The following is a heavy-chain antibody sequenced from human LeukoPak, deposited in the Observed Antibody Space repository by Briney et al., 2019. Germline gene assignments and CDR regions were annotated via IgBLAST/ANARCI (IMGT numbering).Heavy chain of an antibody. V-gene: IGHV4-59*08. CDR2: IYYTGTT. CDR1: GGSISGTYY. J-gene: IGHJ3*02. D-gene: IGHD4-23*01. Sequence: SETLSLTCTVSGGSISGTYYWSWIRQPPGKGLEWIGYIYYTGTTDSNPSLKSRVTISLDTSKNQFSLNLSSVTAADTAVYYCAATVVTPLGDDAFDIWGQGTMVTVSS. CDR3: AATVVTPLGDDAFDI.